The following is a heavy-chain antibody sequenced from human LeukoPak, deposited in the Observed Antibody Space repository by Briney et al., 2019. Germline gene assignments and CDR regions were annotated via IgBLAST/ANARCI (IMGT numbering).Heavy chain of an antibody. Sequence: SETLSLTCTVSGGSISSYYWSWIRQPPGKGLEWIGYIYYSGSTNYNPSLKSRVTISVDTSKNQFSLKLSSVTAADTAVYYCARHYGSGSYSARLRASDIWGQGTMVTVSS. CDR1: GGSISSYY. J-gene: IGHJ3*02. V-gene: IGHV4-59*08. CDR2: IYYSGST. CDR3: ARHYGSGSYSARLRASDI. D-gene: IGHD3-10*01.